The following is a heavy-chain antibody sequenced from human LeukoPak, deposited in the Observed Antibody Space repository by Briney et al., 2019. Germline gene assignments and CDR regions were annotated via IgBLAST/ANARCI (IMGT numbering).Heavy chain of an antibody. CDR3: ATGDYSNPLDY. J-gene: IGHJ4*02. V-gene: IGHV1-8*03. CDR1: GYTFTGYY. CDR2: INPNSGNT. Sequence: GASVKVSCKASGYTFTGYYMHWVRQAPGQGLEWMGWINPNSGNTGYAQKFQGRVTITRNTSISTAYMELSSLRSEDTAVYYCATGDYSNPLDYWGQGTLVTVSS. D-gene: IGHD4-11*01.